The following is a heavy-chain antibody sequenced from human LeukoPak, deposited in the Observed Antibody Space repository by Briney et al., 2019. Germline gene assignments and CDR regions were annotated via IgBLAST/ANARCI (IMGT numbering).Heavy chain of an antibody. CDR3: VRDLGYNYGLFDY. V-gene: IGHV3-48*01. Sequence: GGSLRLSCAASGFTFSTYSMSWVRQAPGKGLEWLSYISGRSDTKYYADSVKGRFFISRDNGKNSLYLQVNSLRTEDTAVYYCVRDLGYNYGLFDYWGHGILVTVSS. J-gene: IGHJ4*01. CDR1: GFTFSTYS. CDR2: ISGRSDTK. D-gene: IGHD5-18*01.